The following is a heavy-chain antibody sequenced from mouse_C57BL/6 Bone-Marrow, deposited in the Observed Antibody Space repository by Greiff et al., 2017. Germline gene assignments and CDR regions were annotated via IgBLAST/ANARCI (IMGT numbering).Heavy chain of an antibody. CDR2: IYPGDGDT. CDR3: ARNDYVRDYFDY. J-gene: IGHJ2*01. CDR1: GYAFSSSW. D-gene: IGHD2-4*01. Sequence: QVQLQPSGPELVKPGASVKISCKASGYAFSSSWMNWVKQRPGKGLEWIGRIYPGDGDTNYNGKFKGKATLTADKSSSTAYMQLSSLTSEDSAVYFCARNDYVRDYFDYWGQGTTLTVST. V-gene: IGHV1-82*01.